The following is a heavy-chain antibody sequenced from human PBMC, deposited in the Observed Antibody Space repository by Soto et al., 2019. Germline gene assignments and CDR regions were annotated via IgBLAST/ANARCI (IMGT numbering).Heavy chain of an antibody. CDR3: AKDGIQTVTFDY. D-gene: IGHD4-17*01. J-gene: IGHJ4*01. CDR2: VSGNGDVT. Sequence: EVQLSESGGGLAQPGGSLRLSCEGSGFTFSDFAISWVRQAPGKGLEWVSVVSGNGDVTRYADSVKGRFATSRDNSKNTMFLQMNSLTAEDTAIDYWAKDGIQTVTFDYWGRGTLVTVSS. CDR1: GFTFSDFA. V-gene: IGHV3-23*01.